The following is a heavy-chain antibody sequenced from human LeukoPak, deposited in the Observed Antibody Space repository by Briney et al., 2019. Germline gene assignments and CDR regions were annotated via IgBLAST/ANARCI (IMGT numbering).Heavy chain of an antibody. Sequence: ASVKVSCKASGYTFTSYGISWVRQAPGQGLEWMGWISAYNGNTNYAQKIQGRVTMTTDTSTSTAYMELRSLRSDDTAVYYCARAQYYYGSGSYSPLGYWGQGTLVTVSS. J-gene: IGHJ4*02. CDR1: GYTFTSYG. CDR3: ARAQYYYGSGSYSPLGY. D-gene: IGHD3-10*01. V-gene: IGHV1-18*01. CDR2: ISAYNGNT.